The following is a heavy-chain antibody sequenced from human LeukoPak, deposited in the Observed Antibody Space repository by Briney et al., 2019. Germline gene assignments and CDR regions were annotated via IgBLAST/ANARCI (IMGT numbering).Heavy chain of an antibody. Sequence: GASVKVSCKSSGYTSRTYGISWMRQAPGQGLEWMGWISFHNGNTNYAQKFHGRLTMTTDTSTSTAYMELRSLRSDDKGVYYCARDVPGSIGTTARFDPWGQGTLVTVSS. V-gene: IGHV1-18*01. CDR3: ARDVPGSIGTTARFDP. D-gene: IGHD1-1*01. J-gene: IGHJ5*02. CDR2: ISFHNGNT. CDR1: GYTSRTYG.